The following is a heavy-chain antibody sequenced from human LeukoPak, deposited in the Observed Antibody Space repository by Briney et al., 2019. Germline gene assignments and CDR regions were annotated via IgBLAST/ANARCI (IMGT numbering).Heavy chain of an antibody. J-gene: IGHJ5*02. CDR1: GFTFSSYA. V-gene: IGHV3-30-3*01. CDR2: ISYDGSNK. D-gene: IGHD3-10*01. CDR3: ARETAYYGSGSYRWFDP. Sequence: GGSLRLSCAASGFTFSSYAMHWVRQAPGKGLEWVAVISYDGSNKYYADSVKGRFTISRDNSKNTLYLQMNSLRAEDTAVYYCARETAYYGSGSYRWFDPWGQGTLVTVSS.